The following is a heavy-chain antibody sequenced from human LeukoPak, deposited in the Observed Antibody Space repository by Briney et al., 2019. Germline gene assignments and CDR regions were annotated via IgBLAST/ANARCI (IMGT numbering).Heavy chain of an antibody. V-gene: IGHV4-61*01. CDR3: ARASLRWFGESYDY. J-gene: IGHJ4*02. Sequence: SETLSLTCTVSGYSISSGYYWGWIRQPPGKGLEWIGYIYYSGSTNYNPSLKSRVTISVDTSKNQFSLKLSSVTAADTAVYYCARASLRWFGESYDYWGQGTLVTVSS. D-gene: IGHD3-10*01. CDR2: IYYSGST. CDR1: GYSISSGYY.